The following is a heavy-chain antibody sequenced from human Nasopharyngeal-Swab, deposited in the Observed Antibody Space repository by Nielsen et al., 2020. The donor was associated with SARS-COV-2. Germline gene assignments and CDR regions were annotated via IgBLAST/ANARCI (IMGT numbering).Heavy chain of an antibody. D-gene: IGHD5-24*01. V-gene: IGHV3-30*18. CDR2: ISFDGSKK. Sequence: GGSLRLSCAASGFTFNSHGMHWVRQAPGKGLEWVAVISFDGSKKYYADSVKGRFTISRDSSKNTLYLQMNSLRAEDTAVYYCAKESLRREMATMSAHDYWGQGTLVTVSS. J-gene: IGHJ4*02. CDR3: AKESLRREMATMSAHDY. CDR1: GFTFNSHG.